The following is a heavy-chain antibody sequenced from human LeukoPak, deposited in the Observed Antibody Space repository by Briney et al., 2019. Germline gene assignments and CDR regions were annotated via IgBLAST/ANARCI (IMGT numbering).Heavy chain of an antibody. J-gene: IGHJ4*02. CDR2: ISAYNGNT. V-gene: IGHV1-18*01. Sequence: ASVKVSCKASGYTFTSYGISWVRQAPGQGLEWMGWISAYNGNTNYAQKLQGRVTMTTGTSTSTAYMELRSLRSDDTAVYYCARDSGGYSSGWYNYWGQGTLVTVSS. CDR3: ARDSGGYSSGWYNY. CDR1: GYTFTSYG. D-gene: IGHD6-19*01.